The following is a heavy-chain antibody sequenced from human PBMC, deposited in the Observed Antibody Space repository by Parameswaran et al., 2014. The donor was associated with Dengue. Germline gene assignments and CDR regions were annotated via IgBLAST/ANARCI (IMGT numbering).Heavy chain of an antibody. D-gene: IGHD2-21*01. V-gene: IGHV1-2*02. Sequence: WVRQAPGQGLEWMGWINPKGGGTNYAEKFQGRVTMTRDTSISTVYMELSSLRSDDTAVYFCARDHCGGGDCYNTYLWGDYHGMDVWGQGTTVTVSS. CDR2: INPKGGGT. CDR3: ARDHCGGGDCYNTYLWGDYHGMDV. J-gene: IGHJ6*02.